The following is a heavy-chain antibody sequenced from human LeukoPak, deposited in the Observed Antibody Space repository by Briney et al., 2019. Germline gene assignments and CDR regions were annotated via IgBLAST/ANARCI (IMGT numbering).Heavy chain of an antibody. Sequence: GASVKVSCKGSGYTLTELSMHWVRQAPGKGLEWMGGFDPEDGETIYAQKFQGRVTMTEDTSTDTAYMELSSLRSEDTAVYYCATLGYYDSSGYYWGYYFDYWGQGTLVTVSS. D-gene: IGHD3-22*01. V-gene: IGHV1-24*01. J-gene: IGHJ4*02. CDR3: ATLGYYDSSGYYWGYYFDY. CDR2: FDPEDGET. CDR1: GYTLTELS.